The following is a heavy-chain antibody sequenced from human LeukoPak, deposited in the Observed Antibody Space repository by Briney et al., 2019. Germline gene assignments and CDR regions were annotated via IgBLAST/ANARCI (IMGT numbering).Heavy chain of an antibody. CDR1: GYTFSIYG. V-gene: IGHV1-18*01. D-gene: IGHD4-23*01. Sequence: GASVRVSCKASGYTFSIYGFSWVRQAPGQGLEWMGWISVYNGNTNYALKLQDRVSMTTDTSTSTAYMELRSLRSDDTAVYYCARQGYGGHSRGAADYWGQGTLVTVSS. CDR3: ARQGYGGHSRGAADY. CDR2: ISVYNGNT. J-gene: IGHJ4*02.